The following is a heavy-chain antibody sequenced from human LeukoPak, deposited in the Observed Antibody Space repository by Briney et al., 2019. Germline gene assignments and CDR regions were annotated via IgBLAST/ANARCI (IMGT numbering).Heavy chain of an antibody. CDR3: ARRVDF. D-gene: IGHD6-6*01. V-gene: IGHV1-8*03. Sequence: GASVKVSCKTSGYTFSNYAITWVRQATGQGLEWVGWMNPDTGTSASAQKFQGRVTITGNTSISTVYMEMNNLGSEDTAVYYCARRVDFWGQGTLVTVSS. CDR1: GYTFSNYA. J-gene: IGHJ4*02. CDR2: MNPDTGTS.